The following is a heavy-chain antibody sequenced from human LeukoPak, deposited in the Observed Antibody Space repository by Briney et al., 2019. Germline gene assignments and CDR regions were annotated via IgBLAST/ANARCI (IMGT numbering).Heavy chain of an antibody. CDR3: TTGSVLWYGAGYEYYFDY. V-gene: IGHV3-15*01. CDR1: GFTFSNAW. J-gene: IGHJ4*02. CDR2: IKSKTDGGTT. D-gene: IGHD3-10*01. Sequence: PGGSLRLSCAASGFTFSNAWMSWVRQAPGKGLEWVGRIKSKTDGGTTDYAAPVKGRFTISRDDSKNTLYLEMNSLKTEDTAVYYCTTGSVLWYGAGYEYYFDYWGQGTLVTVSS.